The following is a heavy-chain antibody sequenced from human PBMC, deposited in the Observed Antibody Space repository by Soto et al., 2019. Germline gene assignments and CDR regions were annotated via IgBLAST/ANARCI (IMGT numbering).Heavy chain of an antibody. CDR2: ISGSGGST. CDR3: AKYIVVVPAAAYYYYYYGMDV. J-gene: IGHJ6*02. Sequence: LRLSCAASGFTFSSYAISWVRQAPGKGLEWVSAISGSGGSTYYADSVKGRFTISRDNSRNTLYLQMNSLRAEDTAVYYCAKYIVVVPAAAYYYYYYGMDVWGQGTTVTVSS. D-gene: IGHD2-2*01. CDR1: GFTFSSYA. V-gene: IGHV3-23*01.